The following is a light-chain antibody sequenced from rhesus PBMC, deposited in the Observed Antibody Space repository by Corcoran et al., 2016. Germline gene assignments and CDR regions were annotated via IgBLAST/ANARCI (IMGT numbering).Light chain of an antibody. CDR2: GAS. CDR1: QSVGRY. J-gene: IGKJ1*01. V-gene: IGKV3-24*04. Sequence: EIVVTQSPATLSLSPGERATLSCRASQSVGRYLAWYQQKPGQTPRLLIYGASNRATSIPDRFSGSGSGTDFTLTISRLEPEDVGVYYCQQTSHLWTFGQGTKVEIK. CDR3: QQTSHLWT.